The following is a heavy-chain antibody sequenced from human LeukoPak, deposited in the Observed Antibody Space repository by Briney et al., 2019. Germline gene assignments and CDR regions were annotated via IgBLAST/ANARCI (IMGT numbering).Heavy chain of an antibody. D-gene: IGHD2-15*01. V-gene: IGHV3-48*03. CDR1: GFTFSSYE. Sequence: GGSLRLSCAASGFTFSSYEMNWVRQAPGQGLEWGSYISSSGSTLYYADSVKGRFTISRDNAQNSLYLQMNSLRAEDTAVYYCSRDNDCSGGSCFDYWGQGTLVTVSS. J-gene: IGHJ4*02. CDR2: ISSSGSTL. CDR3: SRDNDCSGGSCFDY.